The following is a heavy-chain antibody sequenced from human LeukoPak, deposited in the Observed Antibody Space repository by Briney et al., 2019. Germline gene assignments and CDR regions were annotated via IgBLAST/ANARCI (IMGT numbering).Heavy chain of an antibody. Sequence: AAVKVSCKASGYTFTGYYMHWVRQAPGQGLEWMGWISPNSADTHYAQKFQGRVTMTGDTSISTAYMELSRLRSDDTAVYYCARGGLSGSYYVDYWGQGTLVAVYS. CDR2: ISPNSADT. CDR1: GYTFTGYY. CDR3: ARGGLSGSYYVDY. V-gene: IGHV1-2*02. J-gene: IGHJ4*02. D-gene: IGHD1-26*01.